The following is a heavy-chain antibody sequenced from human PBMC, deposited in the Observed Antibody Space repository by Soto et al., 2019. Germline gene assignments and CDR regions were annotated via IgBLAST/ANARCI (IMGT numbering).Heavy chain of an antibody. CDR1: GYTFTSYG. CDR3: ARDHPSYTYCGGDCYLPGY. Sequence: ASVKVSCKASGYTFTSYGISWVRQAPGQGLEWMGWISAYNGNTNYAQKLQGRVTMTTDTSTSTAYMELRSLRSDDTAVYYCARDHPSYTYCGGDCYLPGYWGQGTLVTVSS. J-gene: IGHJ4*02. CDR2: ISAYNGNT. D-gene: IGHD2-21*02. V-gene: IGHV1-18*01.